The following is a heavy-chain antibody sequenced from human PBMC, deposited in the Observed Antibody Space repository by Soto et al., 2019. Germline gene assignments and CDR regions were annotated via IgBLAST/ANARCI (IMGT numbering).Heavy chain of an antibody. CDR1: GGTFSSYA. CDR3: ARDREYYDSSGYLNYFDY. CDR2: IIPIFGTA. D-gene: IGHD3-22*01. V-gene: IGHV1-69*06. J-gene: IGHJ4*02. Sequence: QVQLVQSGAEVKKHGSSVKVSCTASGGTFSSYAISWVLQAPGQGLEWMGGIIPIFGTANDAQKFQGRVTITADKYTSTAYMELSILRSEDTAVYYCARDREYYDSSGYLNYFDYWGQGTLVTVSS.